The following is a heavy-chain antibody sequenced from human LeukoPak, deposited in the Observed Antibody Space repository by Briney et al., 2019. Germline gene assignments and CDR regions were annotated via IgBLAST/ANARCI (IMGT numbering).Heavy chain of an antibody. V-gene: IGHV4-39*02. CDR2: IYYSGST. J-gene: IGHJ4*02. D-gene: IGHD3-10*01. Sequence: PSETLSLTCTVSGGSISSSSYYWGWIRQPPGKGLEWIGSIYYSGSTYYNPSLKSRVTISVDTSKNQFSLKLSSVTAADTAVYYCARDGLLWFGELRGRFDYWGQGTLVTVSS. CDR3: ARDGLLWFGELRGRFDY. CDR1: GGSISSSSYY.